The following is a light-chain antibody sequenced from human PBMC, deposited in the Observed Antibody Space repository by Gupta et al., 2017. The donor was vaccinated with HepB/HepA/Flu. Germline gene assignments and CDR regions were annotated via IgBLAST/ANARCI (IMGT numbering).Light chain of an antibody. V-gene: IGLV7-43*01. J-gene: IGLJ2*01. CDR1: TGPVTSGYY. Sequence: QTVVTQEPSLTVSPGGTVTLTCPSSTGPVTSGYYPNWFQQKPGQAPRALIYSKSNKHSWTPDRFSGSLLGGKAALTLSVVQPEDEAEYYCLLYYCGAQVFGGGTKLTVL. CDR2: SKS. CDR3: LLYYCGAQV.